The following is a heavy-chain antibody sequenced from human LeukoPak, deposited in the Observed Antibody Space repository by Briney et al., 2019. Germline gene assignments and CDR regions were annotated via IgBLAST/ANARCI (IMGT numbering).Heavy chain of an antibody. D-gene: IGHD4-17*01. CDR3: ARDPPTVTTYYFDY. CDR2: IIPILGIA. CDR1: GGTFSSYA. J-gene: IGHJ4*02. Sequence: SVKVSCKASGGTFSSYAISWVRQAPGQGLEWMGRIIPILGIANYAQKFQGRVTITADKSTSTACMELSSLRSEDTAVYYCARDPPTVTTYYFDYWGQGTLVTVSS. V-gene: IGHV1-69*04.